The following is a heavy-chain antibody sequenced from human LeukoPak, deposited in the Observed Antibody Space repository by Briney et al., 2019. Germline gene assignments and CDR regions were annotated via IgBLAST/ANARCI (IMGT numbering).Heavy chain of an antibody. CDR2: ISSSSSTI. V-gene: IGHV3-48*01. J-gene: IGHJ6*03. CDR1: GSTFSSYS. Sequence: PGRSLRLSCAASGSTFSSYSMNWVRQAPGKGLEWVSYISSSSSTIYYADSVKGRFTISRDNAKNSLYLQMNSLRAEDTAVYYCARVGAVHTRYYYYMDVWGKGTTVTVSS. D-gene: IGHD3-16*01. CDR3: ARVGAVHTRYYYYMDV.